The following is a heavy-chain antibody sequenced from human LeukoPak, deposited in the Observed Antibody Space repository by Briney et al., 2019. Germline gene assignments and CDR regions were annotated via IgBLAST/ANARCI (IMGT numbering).Heavy chain of an antibody. J-gene: IGHJ4*02. V-gene: IGHV3-9*01. CDR2: VSWNSGKI. Sequence: GGSLRLSCAASGFTFDDYAMHWVRQAPGKGLEWVSGVSWNSGKIGYADSVKGRFTISRDNAKNSLSLQMNSLRPEDTAVYYCTRDGPTAYFDYWGQGTLVTVSS. CDR3: TRDGPTAYFDY. D-gene: IGHD5-18*01. CDR1: GFTFDDYA.